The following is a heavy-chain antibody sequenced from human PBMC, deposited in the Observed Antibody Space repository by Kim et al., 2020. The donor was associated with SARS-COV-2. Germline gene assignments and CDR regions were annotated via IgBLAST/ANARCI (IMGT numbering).Heavy chain of an antibody. CDR1: GFTFSTYA. Sequence: GGSLRLSCAASGFTFSTYAMSWVRQAPGKGLEWVSTVSGSGGNTYHADSAKGRFTIFRDNSKNTVDLQMNSLRAEDTAVYYCAKGRSENIAAAFNYWGQGTLVSVSS. J-gene: IGHJ4*02. V-gene: IGHV3-23*01. CDR2: VSGSGGNT. CDR3: AKGRSENIAAAFNY. D-gene: IGHD6-13*01.